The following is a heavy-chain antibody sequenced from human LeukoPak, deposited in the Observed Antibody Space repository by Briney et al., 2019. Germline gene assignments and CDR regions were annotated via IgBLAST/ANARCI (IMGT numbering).Heavy chain of an antibody. D-gene: IGHD2-15*01. J-gene: IGHJ4*02. CDR1: GFTFSSYW. Sequence: PGGSLRLSCAASGFTFSSYWMHWVRQVPGKGLVWVSRVGTDGSTTTYADYVKGRFTISRDNAKNSLYLQMNSLRAEDTAVYYCAKEFCSGGSCNLDYWGQGTLVTVSS. CDR2: VGTDGSTT. V-gene: IGHV3-74*01. CDR3: AKEFCSGGSCNLDY.